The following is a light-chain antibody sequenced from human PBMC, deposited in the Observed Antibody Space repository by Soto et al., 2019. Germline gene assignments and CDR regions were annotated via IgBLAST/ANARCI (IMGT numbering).Light chain of an antibody. CDR2: SAS. V-gene: IGKV1-16*01. CDR1: QAMSNS. CDR3: LQYHSYPYT. J-gene: IGKJ2*01. Sequence: DIPMTQSPSSLSASLGDRVIITCRASQAMSNSLAWFQQKPGKAPKSLLYSASGLQGGVPSRFSGSGSGTDFTLTISSLQPEDFATYYCLQYHSYPYTFGQGTKL.